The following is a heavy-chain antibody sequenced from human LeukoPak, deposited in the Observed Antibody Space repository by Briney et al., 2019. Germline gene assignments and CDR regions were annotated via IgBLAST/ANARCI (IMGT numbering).Heavy chain of an antibody. CDR3: ARDATGYSSSWYSSGGFDY. D-gene: IGHD6-13*01. V-gene: IGHV4-4*07. J-gene: IGHJ4*02. Sequence: SETLSLTCTVSGGSISSYYWSWIRQPAGKGLEWIGRIYTSGSTNYNPSLKSRVTMSVDTPKNQFSLKVSSVTAADTAVYYCARDATGYSSSWYSSGGFDYWGQGTLVTVSS. CDR2: IYTSGST. CDR1: GGSISSYY.